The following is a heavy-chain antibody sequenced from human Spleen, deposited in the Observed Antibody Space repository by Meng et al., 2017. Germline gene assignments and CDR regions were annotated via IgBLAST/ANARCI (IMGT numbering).Heavy chain of an antibody. D-gene: IGHD3-3*01. J-gene: IGHJ4*02. Sequence: SETLSLTCTVSGYSISRGYYWGWIRQSPGKGLEWIGSIYHSGSSYYNPSFRSRVIMSVDTSKNQFSLKISSVTAADTAVYYCARVGDYDLLSGYPIDYWGQGSLVTVSS. CDR3: ARVGDYDLLSGYPIDY. CDR1: GYSISRGYY. V-gene: IGHV4-38-2*02. CDR2: IYHSGSS.